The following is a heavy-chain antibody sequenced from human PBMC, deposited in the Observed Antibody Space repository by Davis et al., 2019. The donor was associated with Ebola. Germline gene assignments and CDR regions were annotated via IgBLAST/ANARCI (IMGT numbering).Heavy chain of an antibody. V-gene: IGHV3-53*01. Sequence: GGSLRLSCAASGFIVSDKYMSWVRQAPGKGLEWVSVIYRDGRMYHADSVKGRFTISRDNAKNSLYLQMNSLRAEDTAVYYCAPHSSSVDYWGQGTLVTVSS. CDR1: GFIVSDKY. D-gene: IGHD6-13*01. J-gene: IGHJ4*02. CDR3: APHSSSVDY. CDR2: IYRDGRM.